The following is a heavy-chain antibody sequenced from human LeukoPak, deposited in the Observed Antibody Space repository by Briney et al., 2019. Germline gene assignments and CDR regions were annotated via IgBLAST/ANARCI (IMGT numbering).Heavy chain of an antibody. CDR3: AGSGHYWGWDY. Sequence: GGSLRLSCAASGFTFSSYAMHWVRQTPGKGLEWVAVISYEGSNKHYADSVKGRFTISRDNSKNTLYLQMNSLRTEDTAVYYCAGSGHYWGWDYWGQGTLVTVSS. D-gene: IGHD3-22*01. V-gene: IGHV3-30-3*01. CDR1: GFTFSSYA. CDR2: ISYEGSNK. J-gene: IGHJ4*02.